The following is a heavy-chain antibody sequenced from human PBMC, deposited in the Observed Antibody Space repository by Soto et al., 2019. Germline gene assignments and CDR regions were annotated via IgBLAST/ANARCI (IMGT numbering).Heavy chain of an antibody. CDR1: GYTFTSYG. D-gene: IGHD3-3*01. J-gene: IGHJ5*02. CDR2: ISAYNGNT. CDR3: ARGSTDTYYDFWSGYLVNWFDP. V-gene: IGHV1-18*01. Sequence: ASVKVSCKASGYTFTSYGISWVRQAPRQGLEWMGWISAYNGNTNYAQKLQGRVTMTTDTSTSTAYMELRSLRSDDTAVYYCARGSTDTYYDFWSGYLVNWFDPWGQGTLVTVSS.